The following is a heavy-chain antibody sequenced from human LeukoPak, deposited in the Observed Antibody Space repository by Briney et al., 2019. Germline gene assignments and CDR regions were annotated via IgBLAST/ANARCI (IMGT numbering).Heavy chain of an antibody. CDR1: GFTFSSYG. J-gene: IGHJ6*03. Sequence: PGGSLRLSCAASGFTFSSYGMNWVRQAPGKGLEWVAFIRYDGSNKYYADSVKGRLTISRDNSKNTLYLQMNSLRAEDTAVYYCAKGSKEVLFTRDHCMDVWGKGTTVTISS. D-gene: IGHD3-3*01. V-gene: IGHV3-30*02. CDR2: IRYDGSNK. CDR3: AKGSKEVLFTRDHCMDV.